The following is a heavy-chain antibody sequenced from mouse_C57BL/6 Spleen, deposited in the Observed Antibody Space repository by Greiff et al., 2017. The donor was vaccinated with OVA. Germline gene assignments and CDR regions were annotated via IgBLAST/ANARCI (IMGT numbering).Heavy chain of an antibody. D-gene: IGHD2-4*01. J-gene: IGHJ3*01. CDR3: ARPYDYDVVGWFAY. Sequence: EVKVVESGGGLVKPGGSLKLSCAASGFTFSDYGMHWVRQAPETGLEWVAYLSSGSSTIYYADTVKVRFTISRDNAKNTLFLQMTSLRSEDTAMYYCARPYDYDVVGWFAYWGQGTLVTVSA. CDR1: GFTFSDYG. CDR2: LSSGSSTI. V-gene: IGHV5-17*01.